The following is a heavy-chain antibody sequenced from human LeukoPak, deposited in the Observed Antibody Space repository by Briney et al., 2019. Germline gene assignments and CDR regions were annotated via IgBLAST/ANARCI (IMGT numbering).Heavy chain of an antibody. CDR3: AREDIVVVPAALGY. CDR1: GGTFSSYA. J-gene: IGHJ4*02. V-gene: IGHV1-18*01. Sequence: GTSVKVSCKASGGTFSSYAISWVRQAPGQGLEWMGWISAYNGNTNYAQKLQGRVTMTTDTSTSTAYMELSRLRSDDTAVYYCAREDIVVVPAALGYWGQGTLVTVSS. CDR2: ISAYNGNT. D-gene: IGHD2-2*01.